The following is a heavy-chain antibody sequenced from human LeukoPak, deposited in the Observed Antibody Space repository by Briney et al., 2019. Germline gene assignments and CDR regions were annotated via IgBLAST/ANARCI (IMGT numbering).Heavy chain of an antibody. Sequence: GGSLRLSCAASGFTFSSYGMHWVRQAPGKGLEWVAFVRYDGSNKYYADSVKGRFTISRDNSKNTLYLQMNSLRAEDTAVYYCAKLCGGSCYSDYWGQGTLVTVSS. J-gene: IGHJ4*02. D-gene: IGHD2-15*01. CDR3: AKLCGGSCYSDY. CDR1: GFTFSSYG. V-gene: IGHV3-30*02. CDR2: VRYDGSNK.